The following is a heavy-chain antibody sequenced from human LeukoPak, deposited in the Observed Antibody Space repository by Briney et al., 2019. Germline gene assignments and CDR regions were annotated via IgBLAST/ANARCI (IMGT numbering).Heavy chain of an antibody. CDR1: GGSISSSSYY. D-gene: IGHD4-17*01. V-gene: IGHV4-39*07. J-gene: IGHJ6*02. CDR2: IYYSGST. CDR3: ARGKATVTPAV. Sequence: SETLSLTCTVSGGSISSSSYYWGWIRQPPGKGLEWIGSIYYSGSTYYNPSLKSRVTISVDTSKNQFSLKLSSVTAADTAVYYCARGKATVTPAVWGQGTTVTVSS.